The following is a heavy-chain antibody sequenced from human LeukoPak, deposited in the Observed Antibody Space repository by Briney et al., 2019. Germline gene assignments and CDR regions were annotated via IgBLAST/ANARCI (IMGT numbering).Heavy chain of an antibody. V-gene: IGHV3-23*02. CDR1: GFTFTTYG. J-gene: IGHJ4*02. D-gene: IGHD1-14*01. Sequence: GGSLRLSCAASGFTFTTYGMSWVRQAPGKGLEWVSSISGSADSLYYIDSVKGRFTISRDNAKNTVHLQMNTLRAEDTAIYYCAKGVNPGYNPGWSNFDYWGQGTLVTVSS. CDR3: AKGVNPGYNPGWSNFDY. CDR2: ISGSADSL.